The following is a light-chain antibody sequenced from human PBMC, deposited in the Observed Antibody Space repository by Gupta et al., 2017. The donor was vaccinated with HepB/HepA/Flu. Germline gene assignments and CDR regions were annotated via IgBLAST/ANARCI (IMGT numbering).Light chain of an antibody. CDR3: QQYYRSPQT. Sequence: DIVMIQSPDSLPASLGERATINCKSSQSVLYSSNGRNYLAWYQLKPGQPPKLLIYWASTRESGVADRFSGSGSGTDFTLTISSLQAEDVAVYYCQQYYRSPQTFGQGTKVEIK. J-gene: IGKJ1*01. V-gene: IGKV4-1*01. CDR2: WAS. CDR1: QSVLYSSNGRNY.